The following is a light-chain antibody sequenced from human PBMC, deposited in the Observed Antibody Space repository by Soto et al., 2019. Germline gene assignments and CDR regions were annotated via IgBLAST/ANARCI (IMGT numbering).Light chain of an antibody. CDR1: SSNIGAVFD. Sequence: QSVLTQPPSVSGAPGQRVTISCTGSSSNIGAVFDVHWYQQLPGTAPKLLIYANTNRPSWVPDRFSGSKSGTSASLAITGLQAEDEADYYCQSYDNSLSAWVFGGGTKLTVL. V-gene: IGLV1-40*01. CDR2: ANT. CDR3: QSYDNSLSAWV. J-gene: IGLJ3*02.